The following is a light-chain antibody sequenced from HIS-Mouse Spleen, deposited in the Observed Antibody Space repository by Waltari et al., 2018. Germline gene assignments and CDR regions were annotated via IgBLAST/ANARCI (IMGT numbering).Light chain of an antibody. CDR2: AAS. CDR1: QGISSY. V-gene: IGKV1-9*01. J-gene: IGKJ4*01. Sequence: DIQLTQSPSFLSASVGNRVTITCRASQGISSYLAWYQQKPGKAPKLLIYAASTLQSGVPSRFSGSGSGTEFTLTISSLQPEDFATYYCQQLNSYPFTFGGGTKGEIK. CDR3: QQLNSYPFT.